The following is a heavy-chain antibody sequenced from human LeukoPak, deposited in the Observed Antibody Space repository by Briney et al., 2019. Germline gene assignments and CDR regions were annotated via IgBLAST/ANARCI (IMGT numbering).Heavy chain of an antibody. Sequence: GESLKISCKGSGYTFTSNWIAWVRQMPGKGLEWMGIIYPGDSDTRYGPSFQGQVTISVDKSISTAYLQWSSLKASDTAMYYCARAPPGDYYGSGSYAFDIWGQGTMVTVSS. CDR1: GYTFTSNW. CDR2: IYPGDSDT. V-gene: IGHV5-51*01. D-gene: IGHD3-10*01. CDR3: ARAPPGDYYGSGSYAFDI. J-gene: IGHJ3*02.